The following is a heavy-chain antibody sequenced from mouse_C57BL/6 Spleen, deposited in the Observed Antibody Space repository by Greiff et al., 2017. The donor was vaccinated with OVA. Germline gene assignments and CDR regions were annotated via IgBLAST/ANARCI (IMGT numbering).Heavy chain of an antibody. Sequence: EVKLMESGPGLVKPSQSLSLTCSVTGYSITSGYYWNWIRQFPGNKLEWMGYISYDGSNNYNPSLKNRISITRDTSKNQFFLKLNSVTTEDTATYYCARGSDGFDYWGQGTTLTVSS. CDR3: ARGSDGFDY. J-gene: IGHJ2*01. V-gene: IGHV3-6*01. CDR1: GYSITSGYY. CDR2: ISYDGSN.